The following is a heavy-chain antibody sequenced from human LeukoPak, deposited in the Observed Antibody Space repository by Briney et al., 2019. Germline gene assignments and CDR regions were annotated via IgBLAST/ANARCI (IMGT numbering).Heavy chain of an antibody. CDR1: GFTFSNYW. CDR2: IKNDGSST. V-gene: IGHV3-74*01. D-gene: IGHD6-13*01. J-gene: IGHJ4*02. CDR3: AKVFTAAAGNLYYFDY. Sequence: GGSLRLSCAASGFTFSNYWMHWVRQAPGKGLVWVSRIKNDGSSTDYADSVKGRFTISRDNAKNTLYLQMNSLRAEDTAVYYCAKVFTAAAGNLYYFDYWGQGTLVTVSS.